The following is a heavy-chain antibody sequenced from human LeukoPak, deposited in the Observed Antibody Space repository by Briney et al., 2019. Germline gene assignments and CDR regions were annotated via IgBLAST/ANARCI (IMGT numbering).Heavy chain of an antibody. V-gene: IGHV5-51*01. D-gene: IGHD1-14*01. CDR3: AVKNPDPAIDF. CDR2: IYPLDSDT. CDR1: GSNFTDYW. Sequence: GESLRISGRASGSNFTDYWIGWVGQMPGRGLEWMGIIYPLDSDTRYSPSFQGQVTMSADKSISTAYLQWSSLTASDTAMYYWAVKNPDPAIDFCGQGTLVTVSS. J-gene: IGHJ4*02.